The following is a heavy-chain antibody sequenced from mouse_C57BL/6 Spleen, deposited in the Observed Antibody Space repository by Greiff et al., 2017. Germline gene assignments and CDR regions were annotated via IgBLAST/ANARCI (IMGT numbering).Heavy chain of an antibody. CDR1: GFTFSDYG. D-gene: IGHD2-2*01. J-gene: IGHJ4*01. V-gene: IGHV5-17*01. Sequence: EVKVEESGGGLVKPGGSLKLSCAASGFTFSDYGMHWVRQAPEKGLEWVAYISSGSSTIYYADTVKGRFTISRDNAKNTLFLQMTSLRSEDTAMYYCARLGYDPLYAMDYWGQGTSVTVSS. CDR2: ISSGSSTI. CDR3: ARLGYDPLYAMDY.